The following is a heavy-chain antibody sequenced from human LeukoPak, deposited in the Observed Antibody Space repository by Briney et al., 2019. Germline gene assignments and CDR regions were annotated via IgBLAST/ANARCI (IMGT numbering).Heavy chain of an antibody. CDR2: INHSGST. CDR3: ARWWGFDP. V-gene: IGHV4-34*01. CDR1: GFTFINAW. J-gene: IGHJ5*02. D-gene: IGHD2-15*01. Sequence: GSLRLSCAASGFTFINAWMNWIRQPPGKGLEWIGEINHSGSTNYNPSLKSRVTISVDTSKNQFSLKLSSVTAADTAVYYCARWWGFDPWGQGTLVTVSS.